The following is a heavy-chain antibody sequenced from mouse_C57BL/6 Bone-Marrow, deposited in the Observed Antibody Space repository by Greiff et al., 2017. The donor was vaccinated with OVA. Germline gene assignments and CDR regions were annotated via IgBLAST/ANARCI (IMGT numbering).Heavy chain of an antibody. D-gene: IGHD1-1*01. V-gene: IGHV1-81*01. J-gene: IGHJ2*01. CDR3: AREGIYYYGSSYVY. CDR1: GYTFTSYG. CDR2: IYPRSGNT. Sequence: VQLQQSGAELARPGASVKLSCKASGYTFTSYGISWVKQRTGQGLEWIGEIYPRSGNTYYNEKFKGKATLTADKSSSTAYMELRSLTSEDSAVYFCAREGIYYYGSSYVYWGQGTTLTVSS.